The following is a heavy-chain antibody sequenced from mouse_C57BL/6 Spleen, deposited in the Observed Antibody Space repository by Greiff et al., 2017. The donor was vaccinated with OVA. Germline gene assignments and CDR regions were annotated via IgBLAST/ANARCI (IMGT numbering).Heavy chain of an antibody. J-gene: IGHJ1*03. V-gene: IGHV3-6*01. CDR1: GYSITSGYY. CDR3: ARDPVGYFDV. CDR2: ISYDGSN. Sequence: DVKLQESGPGLVKPSQSLSLTCSVTGYSITSGYYWNWIRQFPGNKLEWMGYISYDGSNNYNPSLKNRISITRDTSKNQFFRKLNSVTTEDTATYYCARDPVGYFDVWGTGTTVTVSS.